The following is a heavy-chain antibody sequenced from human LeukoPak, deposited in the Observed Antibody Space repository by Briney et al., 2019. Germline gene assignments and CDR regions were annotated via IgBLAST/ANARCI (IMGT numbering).Heavy chain of an antibody. CDR1: GFTFSSYA. J-gene: IGHJ5*02. V-gene: IGHV3-30*04. CDR2: ISYDGSNK. D-gene: IGHD6-19*01. CDR3: AREGAYSSGWSNWFDP. Sequence: GRSLRLSCAASGFTFSSYAMHWVRPAPGKGLEWVAVISYDGSNKYYADSVKGRFTISRDNSKNTLYLQMNSLRAEDTAVYYCAREGAYSSGWSNWFDPWGQGTLVTVSS.